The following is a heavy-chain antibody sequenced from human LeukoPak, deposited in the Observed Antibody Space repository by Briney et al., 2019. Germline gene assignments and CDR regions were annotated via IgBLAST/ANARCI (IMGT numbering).Heavy chain of an antibody. Sequence: SETLSLTCAVYGGSFSGYYWSWIRQPPGKGLEWIGEINHSGSTNYNPSLKSRVTISVDTSKNQFSLKLSSVTAADTAVYYCASVFSGCSSCWGQGTLVTVSS. CDR1: GGSFSGYY. D-gene: IGHD6-19*01. CDR3: ASVFSGCSSC. V-gene: IGHV4-34*01. CDR2: INHSGST. J-gene: IGHJ4*02.